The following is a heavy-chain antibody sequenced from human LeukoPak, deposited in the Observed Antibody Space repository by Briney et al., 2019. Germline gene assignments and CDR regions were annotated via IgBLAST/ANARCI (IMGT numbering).Heavy chain of an antibody. CDR2: ISSSSSYI. V-gene: IGHV3-21*01. Sequence: GGSLRLSCAASGFTFSSYSMNWVRQAPGKGLEWVSSISSSSSYIYYADSVKGRFTISRDNAKNSLYLQMNSLRAENTAVYYCAREEGGYYYFDYWGQGTLVTVSS. CDR1: GFTFSSYS. J-gene: IGHJ4*02. CDR3: AREEGGYYYFDY. D-gene: IGHD2-21*02.